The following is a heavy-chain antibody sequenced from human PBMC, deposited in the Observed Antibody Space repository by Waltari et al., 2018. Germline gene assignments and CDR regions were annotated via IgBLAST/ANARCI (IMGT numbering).Heavy chain of an antibody. J-gene: IGHJ4*02. CDR3: AKSRGFEY. D-gene: IGHD2-2*01. V-gene: IGHV3-7*01. CDR1: GFTFSRYW. Sequence: EVQLVESGGDLVQPGGSLGLSCAASGFTFSRYWMSWVRQTPGKGLEWVANINYDGSQKYYADSVKGRFTTSRDNAKNSVYLQMHSLRVEDTAMYYCAKSRGFEYWGQGALVTVSS. CDR2: INYDGSQK.